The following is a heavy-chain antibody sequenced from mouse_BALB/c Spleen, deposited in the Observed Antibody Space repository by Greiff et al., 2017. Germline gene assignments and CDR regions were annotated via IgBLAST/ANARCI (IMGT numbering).Heavy chain of an antibody. CDR3: TRDYETDY. V-gene: IGHV6-6*02. CDR2: IRLKSNNYAT. CDR1: GFTFSNYW. J-gene: IGHJ4*01. Sequence: EVQLQESGGGLVQPGGSMKLSCVASGFTFSNYWMNWVRQSPEKGLEWVAEIRLKSNNYATHYAESVKGRFTISRDDSKSSVYLQMNNLRAEDTGIYYCTRDYETDYWGQGTSVTVSS. D-gene: IGHD1-1*01.